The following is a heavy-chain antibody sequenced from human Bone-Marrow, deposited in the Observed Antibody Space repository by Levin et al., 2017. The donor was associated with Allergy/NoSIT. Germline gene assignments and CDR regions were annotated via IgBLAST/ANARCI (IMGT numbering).Heavy chain of an antibody. CDR1: GFTFDDYA. V-gene: IGHV3-9*01. Sequence: GGSLRLSCTASGFTFDDYAMHWVRQGPGKGLEWVSGISWNSGSLAYADSVKGRFTISRDNAKNSLYLQMNSLRAEDTACYYCVKDKRAATADYCDDWGKGTLVTVSS. D-gene: IGHD2-21*02. CDR3: VKDKRAATADYCDD. CDR2: ISWNSGSL. J-gene: IGHJ4*02.